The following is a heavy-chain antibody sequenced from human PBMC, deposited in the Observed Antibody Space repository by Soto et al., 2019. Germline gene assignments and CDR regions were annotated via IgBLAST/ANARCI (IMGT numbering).Heavy chain of an antibody. J-gene: IGHJ5*02. Sequence: GESLKISCKGSGYSFTSYWISWVRQMPGKGLEWMGRIDPSDSYTNYSPSFQGHVTISADKSISTAYLQWSSLKASDTAMYYCARQGSSMVRGVIINWFDPWGQGTLVTVSS. V-gene: IGHV5-10-1*01. CDR2: IDPSDSYT. CDR3: ARQGSSMVRGVIINWFDP. D-gene: IGHD3-10*01. CDR1: GYSFTSYW.